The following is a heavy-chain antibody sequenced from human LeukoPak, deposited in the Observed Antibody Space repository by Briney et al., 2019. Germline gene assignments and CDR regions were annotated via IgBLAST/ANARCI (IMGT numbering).Heavy chain of an antibody. J-gene: IGHJ4*02. D-gene: IGHD6-13*01. CDR2: LSTTGGST. CDR3: AKRIAAAGPYFDY. V-gene: IGHV3-23*01. CDR1: GFAFSSYA. Sequence: GGSLRLSCAASGFAFSSYAMSWVRQAPGKGLGWVSALSTTGGSTYYADSVKGRFTISRDNSKNTLYLQMNSLRAEDTALYYCAKRIAAAGPYFDYWGQGTLVTVSS.